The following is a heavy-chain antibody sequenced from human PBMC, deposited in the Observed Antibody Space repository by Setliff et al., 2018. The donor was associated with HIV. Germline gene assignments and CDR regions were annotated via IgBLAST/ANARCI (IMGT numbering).Heavy chain of an antibody. CDR3: ARDGGLGY. CDR1: GFTFSSYS. CDR2: ISSSSSYI. D-gene: IGHD3-16*01. J-gene: IGHJ4*02. Sequence: GGSMRPSCAASGFTFSSYSMNWVRQAPGTGLEWVSSISSSSSYIYYADSVKGRLTISRDNAKNSLYLQMNSLRAEDTAVYYCARDGGLGYWGQGTLVTVSS. V-gene: IGHV3-21*01.